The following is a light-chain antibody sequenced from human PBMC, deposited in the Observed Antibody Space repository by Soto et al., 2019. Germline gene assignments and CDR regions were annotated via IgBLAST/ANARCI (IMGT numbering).Light chain of an antibody. CDR2: DAS. J-gene: IGKJ1*01. CDR3: QQYETFSGT. Sequence: DTQMAKKPSEQRRAVEESRSGSSPASQSVSGWLAWYQQEPGEAPKLLIYDASALPRGVPSRFSGSGSGTKFTLTIASLQPDDFATYYCQQYETFSGTFGPGTKVDIK. CDR1: QSVSGW. V-gene: IGKV1-5*01.